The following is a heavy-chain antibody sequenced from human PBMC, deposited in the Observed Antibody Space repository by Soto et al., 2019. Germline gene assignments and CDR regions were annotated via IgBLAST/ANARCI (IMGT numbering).Heavy chain of an antibody. CDR3: AKDPTSPYSSGDY. CDR2: ISGSGGST. D-gene: IGHD6-19*01. V-gene: IGHV3-23*01. J-gene: IGHJ4*02. Sequence: EVQLLESGGGLVQPGGSLRLSCAASGYTFSSYAMSWVRQAPGKGLEWVSAISGSGGSTYYADSVKGRFTISRDNSKNTLYLQMNSLRAEDTAVYYCAKDPTSPYSSGDYWGQGTLVTVSS. CDR1: GYTFSSYA.